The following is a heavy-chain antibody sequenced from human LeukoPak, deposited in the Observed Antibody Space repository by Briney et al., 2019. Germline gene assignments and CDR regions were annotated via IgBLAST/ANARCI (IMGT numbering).Heavy chain of an antibody. CDR3: ARIRRHNYDWYADDS. CDR1: GASVSSNY. Sequence: SETLSLTCAVSGASVSSNYWSWIRQSAGERLEWIGRISFSGGTNYSPSLKSRVSMSLDASKNQFSLKLTSVTAADTAVYYCARIRRHNYDWYADDSWGQGALVTVSS. V-gene: IGHV4-4*07. D-gene: IGHD3-9*01. CDR2: ISFSGGT. J-gene: IGHJ4*02.